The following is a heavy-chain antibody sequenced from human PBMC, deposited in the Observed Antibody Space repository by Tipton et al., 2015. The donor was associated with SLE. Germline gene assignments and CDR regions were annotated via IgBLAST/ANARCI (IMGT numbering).Heavy chain of an antibody. J-gene: IGHJ4*02. V-gene: IGHV3-30*18. CDR1: GFIFSSYG. Sequence: RSLRLSCVASGFIFSSYGMHWVRQAPGKGLEWVAVISYDGSNKYYADSVRGRFTISRDNSKNTLYLQMNSLRAEDTAVYYCAKEYDSSGYYYFFDYWGQGTLVTVSS. D-gene: IGHD3-22*01. CDR2: ISYDGSNK. CDR3: AKEYDSSGYYYFFDY.